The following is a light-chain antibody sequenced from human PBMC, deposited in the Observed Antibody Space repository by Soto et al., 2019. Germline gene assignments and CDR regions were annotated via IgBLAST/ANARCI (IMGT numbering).Light chain of an antibody. CDR3: QQYASSPLT. V-gene: IGKV3-20*01. J-gene: IGKJ4*01. CDR1: QSVGRNC. CDR2: AAS. Sequence: EIVLTQSPGTLSLSPGERATLSCRASQSVGRNCLAWYQQKPGQAPRLLIYAASSRATGIPDRFSGSGSGTDFTLTISRLEPEDFAVYYCQQYASSPLTFGGGTEVEIK.